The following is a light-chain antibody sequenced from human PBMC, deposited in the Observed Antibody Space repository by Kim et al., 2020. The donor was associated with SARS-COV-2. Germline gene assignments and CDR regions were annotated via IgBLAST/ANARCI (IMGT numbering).Light chain of an antibody. Sequence: DIQLTQSPSFLSASVGDTVTITCRASQGISSYLAWYQQKPGKAPKLLIYTASTLHSGVPSRFSGSGSGTEFTLTISSLQPEDFATYYCQRLNTYPLTFGGGTKVDIK. CDR1: QGISSY. CDR2: TAS. V-gene: IGKV1-9*01. J-gene: IGKJ4*01. CDR3: QRLNTYPLT.